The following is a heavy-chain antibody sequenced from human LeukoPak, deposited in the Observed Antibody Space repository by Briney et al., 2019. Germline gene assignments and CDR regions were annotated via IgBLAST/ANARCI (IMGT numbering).Heavy chain of an antibody. CDR3: VRLRRNGDSSGYHYYYDY. D-gene: IGHD3-22*01. J-gene: IGHJ4*02. CDR2: ITPSSSYI. Sequence: GGSLRLSCAASGFTFSDYSINWVRQAPGKGLEWVSSITPSSSYIYYADSVKGRFTISRDNAKNSLYLQMNSLRAEDTAVYYCVRLRRNGDSSGYHYYYDYWGQGTLVTVSS. CDR1: GFTFSDYS. V-gene: IGHV3-21*01.